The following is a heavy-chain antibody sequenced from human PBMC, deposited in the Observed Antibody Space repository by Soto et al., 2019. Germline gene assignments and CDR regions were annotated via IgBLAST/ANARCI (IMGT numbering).Heavy chain of an antibody. V-gene: IGHV1-2*02. J-gene: IGHJ6*02. CDR1: GYTFTGYY. Sequence: QVQLVQSGAEVKKPGASVKVSCKASGYTFTGYYMHWVRQAPGQGLEWMGWINPNSGGTNYAQKFQGRVTMTRDTSISTAYMELSRLRSDDTAVYYSARDSVVVVAATEFYGMDVWGQGTTVTVSS. D-gene: IGHD2-15*01. CDR2: INPNSGGT. CDR3: ARDSVVVVAATEFYGMDV.